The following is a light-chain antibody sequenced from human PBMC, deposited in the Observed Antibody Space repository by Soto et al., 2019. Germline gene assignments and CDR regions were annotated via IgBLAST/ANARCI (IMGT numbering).Light chain of an antibody. Sequence: QSVLTQSSSASASLGSSVKLTCTLSSGHSSYIIAWHQQQPGKAPRYLMKLEGSGSYNKGSGVPDRCSGSSSGADRYLTISNLQFEDEADYYGETLDSNTRVFGGGTKLTVL. CDR1: SGHSSYI. CDR2: LEGSGSY. J-gene: IGLJ3*02. CDR3: ETLDSNTRV. V-gene: IGLV4-60*02.